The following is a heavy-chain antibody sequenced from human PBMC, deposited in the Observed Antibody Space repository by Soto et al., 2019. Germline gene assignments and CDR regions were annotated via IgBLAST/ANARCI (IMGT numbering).Heavy chain of an antibody. J-gene: IGHJ3*02. Sequence: SVKVSCKASGYTFTSDAMHFVRQAPGQRLEWMGWINPNSGGTNYAQKFQGWVTMTRDTSISTAYMELSRLRSDDTAVYYCARDRGYYDSSGYYYDDAFDIWGQGTMVTVSS. D-gene: IGHD3-22*01. CDR1: GYTFTSDA. V-gene: IGHV1-2*04. CDR2: INPNSGGT. CDR3: ARDRGYYDSSGYYYDDAFDI.